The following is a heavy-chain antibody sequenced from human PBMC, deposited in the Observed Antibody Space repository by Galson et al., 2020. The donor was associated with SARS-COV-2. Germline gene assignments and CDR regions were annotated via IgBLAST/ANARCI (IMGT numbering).Heavy chain of an antibody. CDR2: ISYDGSNK. CDR3: AGGLLWFGELLI. CDR1: GFTFSSYA. V-gene: IGHV3-30*04. J-gene: IGHJ4*02. Sequence: GGSLRLSCAASGFTFSSYAIHWVRQAPGKGLEWVAVISYDGSNKYYADSVKGRFTISRDNSKNTLYLQMNSLRAEDTAVYYCAGGLLWFGELLIWGQGTLVTVSS. D-gene: IGHD3-10*01.